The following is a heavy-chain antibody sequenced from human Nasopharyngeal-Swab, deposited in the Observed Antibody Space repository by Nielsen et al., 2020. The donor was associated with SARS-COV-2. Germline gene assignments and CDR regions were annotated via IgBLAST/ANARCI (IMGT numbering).Heavy chain of an antibody. D-gene: IGHD6-13*01. CDR3: ARQRVAAAGHYYYYYGMDV. CDR2: IYYSGST. Sequence: SETLSLTCTVSGGPISSSSYYWGWIRQPPGKGLEWIGSIYYSGSTYYNPSLKSRVTISVDTSKNQFSLKLSSVTAADTAVYYCARQRVAAAGHYYYYYGMDVWGQGTTVTVSS. J-gene: IGHJ6*02. V-gene: IGHV4-39*01. CDR1: GGPISSSSYY.